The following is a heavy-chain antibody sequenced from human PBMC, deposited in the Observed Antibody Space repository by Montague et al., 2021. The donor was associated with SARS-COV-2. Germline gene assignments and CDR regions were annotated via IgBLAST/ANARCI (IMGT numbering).Heavy chain of an antibody. CDR3: ARSTVTNSPFGFSNKLRSRYNGMDV. V-gene: IGHV4-34*01. J-gene: IGHJ6*02. D-gene: IGHD4-17*01. Sequence: SETLSLTCAVYGGSFSGYSLNWIRQPPGKGLEWIGEINHSGSTNYNPSLKSRVTIAVDTSKNQVSLKLTSVTAADTAVFYCARSTVTNSPFGFSNKLRSRYNGMDVWGQGTTVTVSS. CDR2: INHSGST. CDR1: GGSFSGYS.